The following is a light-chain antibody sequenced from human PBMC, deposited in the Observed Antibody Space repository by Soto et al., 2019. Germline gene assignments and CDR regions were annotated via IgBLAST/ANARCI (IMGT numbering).Light chain of an antibody. CDR2: RNN. J-gene: IGLJ1*01. CDR3: AAWDDSLSGLYV. V-gene: IGLV1-47*01. CDR1: SSNIGSNY. Sequence: QSVLTQPPSASGTPGQRVTISCSGSSSNIGSNYVYWYQQLPGTAPKLLIYRNNQRPSGVPDRLSGSKSGTPASLAISGLRSEDEADYYCAAWDDSLSGLYVFGTGTKLTVL.